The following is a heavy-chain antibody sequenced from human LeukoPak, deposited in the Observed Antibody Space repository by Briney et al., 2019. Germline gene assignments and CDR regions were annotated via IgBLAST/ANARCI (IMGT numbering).Heavy chain of an antibody. Sequence: PSETLSLTCAVSGGSISSSNWWSWVRQPPGKGLEWIGSIYHSGSTYYNPSLKSRVTISVDTSKNQFSLKLSSVTAADTAVYYCARVLVVEPAVDAFDIWGQGTMVTVSS. V-gene: IGHV4-4*02. J-gene: IGHJ3*02. D-gene: IGHD3-22*01. CDR3: ARVLVVEPAVDAFDI. CDR2: IYHSGST. CDR1: GGSISSSNW.